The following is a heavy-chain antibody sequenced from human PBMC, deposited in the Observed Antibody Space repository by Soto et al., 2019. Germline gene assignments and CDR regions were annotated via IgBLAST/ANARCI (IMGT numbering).Heavy chain of an antibody. CDR1: GGTFSSYA. J-gene: IGHJ5*02. V-gene: IGHV1-69*01. Sequence: QVQLVQSGAEVKKPGSSVKVSCKASGGTFSSYAISWVRQAPGQGLEWMGGISPIFGTANYAQKFQGRVTITADESTSTADMELSSLSAEDTAVYYCARLGTGTYPFWFDPWGQGTLVTVSS. D-gene: IGHD1-1*01. CDR2: ISPIFGTA. CDR3: ARLGTGTYPFWFDP.